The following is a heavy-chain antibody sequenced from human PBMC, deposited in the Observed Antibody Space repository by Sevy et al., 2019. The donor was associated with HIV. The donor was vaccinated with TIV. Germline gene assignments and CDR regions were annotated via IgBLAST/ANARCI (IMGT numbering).Heavy chain of an antibody. J-gene: IGHJ6*02. CDR2: INPKSGAT. CDR1: GYTFSDSGYY. V-gene: IGHV1-2*02. Sequence: ASVKVSCKASGYTFSDSGYYVHWVRQAPGQGLEWMGWINPKSGATNYAQKFQGRVTMTRDTSVSTANMELNRLTSDDTAVYYCASESYDFWTGPVDYDYGMDVGGQGTTVTVSS. CDR3: ASESYDFWTGPVDYDYGMDV. D-gene: IGHD3-3*01.